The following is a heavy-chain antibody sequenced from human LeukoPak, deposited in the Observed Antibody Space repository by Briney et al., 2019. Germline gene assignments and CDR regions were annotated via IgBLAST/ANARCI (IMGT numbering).Heavy chain of an antibody. J-gene: IGHJ4*02. CDR2: IYYSGST. CDR1: GGSITSSSYY. D-gene: IGHD3-10*01. Sequence: PSETLSLTCTVSGGSITSSSYYWGWIRQPPGKGLEWIGSIYYSGSTYYNPSVKSRVTISVDTSKNQFSLKLSSVTAADTAVYYCARRWAWFGTTGYFDYWGQGTLVTVSS. V-gene: IGHV4-39*01. CDR3: ARRWAWFGTTGYFDY.